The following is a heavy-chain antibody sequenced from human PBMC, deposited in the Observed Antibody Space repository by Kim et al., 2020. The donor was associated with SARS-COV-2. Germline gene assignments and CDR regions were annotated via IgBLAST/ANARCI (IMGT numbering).Heavy chain of an antibody. J-gene: IGHJ5*02. CDR3: ARDKAAAGTGWFDP. V-gene: IGHV3-11*04. Sequence: AGSVKGRFTISRDNAKNSLYLQMNSLRAGDTAVYYCARDKAAAGTGWFDPWGQGTLVTVSS. D-gene: IGHD6-13*01.